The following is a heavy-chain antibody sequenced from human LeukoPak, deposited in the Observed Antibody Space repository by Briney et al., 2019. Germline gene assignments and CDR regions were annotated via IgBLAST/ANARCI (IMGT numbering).Heavy chain of an antibody. CDR3: ARTTDDSSSFDY. CDR2: IYYSGST. V-gene: IGHV4-59*01. D-gene: IGHD6-6*01. Sequence: SETLSLTCTVSGGSISSYYWSWIRQPPGKGLEWIGYIYYSGSTNYNPSLKSRVTISVDTPKNQFSLKLSSVTAADTAVYYCARTTDDSSSFDYWGQGTLVTVSS. CDR1: GGSISSYY. J-gene: IGHJ4*02.